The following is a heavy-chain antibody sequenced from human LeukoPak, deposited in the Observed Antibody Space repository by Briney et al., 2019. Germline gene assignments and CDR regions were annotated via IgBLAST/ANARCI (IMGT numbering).Heavy chain of an antibody. Sequence: SETLSLTCTVSDGSISSGSYYWSWIRQPAGKGLEWIGRIYTSGSTNYNPSLKSRVTISLDTSKNQFSLKLSSVTAADTAVYYCAGAYCGGDCYSRRAFDIWGQGTMVTVSS. CDR3: AGAYCGGDCYSRRAFDI. J-gene: IGHJ3*02. CDR2: IYTSGST. D-gene: IGHD2-21*02. V-gene: IGHV4-61*02. CDR1: DGSISSGSYY.